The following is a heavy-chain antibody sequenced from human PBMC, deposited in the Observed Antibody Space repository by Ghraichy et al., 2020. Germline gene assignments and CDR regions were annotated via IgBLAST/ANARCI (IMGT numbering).Heavy chain of an antibody. Sequence: SETLSLTCTVSGGSISSYYWSWIRQPPGKGLEWIGYIYYSGSTNYNPSLKSRVTISVDTSKNQFSLKLSSVTAADTAVYYCAREAKVVTAIPNASGGLDYWGQGTLVTVSS. CDR3: AREAKVVTAIPNASGGLDY. CDR2: IYYSGST. J-gene: IGHJ4*02. V-gene: IGHV4-59*01. D-gene: IGHD2-21*02. CDR1: GGSISSYY.